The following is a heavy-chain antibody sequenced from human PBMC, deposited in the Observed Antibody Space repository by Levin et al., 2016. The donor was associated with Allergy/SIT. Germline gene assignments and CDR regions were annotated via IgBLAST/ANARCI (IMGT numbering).Heavy chain of an antibody. J-gene: IGHJ6*02. CDR2: ISAYNGNT. V-gene: IGHV1-18*01. CDR3: ARHSTPGDYYGSGSYSPMDV. Sequence: WVRQAPGQGLEWMGWISAYNGNTNYAQKLQGRVTMTTDTSTSTAYMELRSLRSDDTAVYYCARHSTPGDYYGSGSYSPMDVWGQGTTVTVSS. D-gene: IGHD3-10*01.